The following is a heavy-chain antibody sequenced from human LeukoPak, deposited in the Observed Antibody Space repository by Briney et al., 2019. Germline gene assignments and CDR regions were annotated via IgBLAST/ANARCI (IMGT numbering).Heavy chain of an antibody. V-gene: IGHV4-34*01. CDR2: INHSGST. CDR3: ARGGFSRARKLDY. Sequence: SETLSLTCAVYGGSFSGYYWSWIRQPPGKGLEWIGEINHSGSTNYNPSLKSRVTISVDTSKNQFSLKLSSVTAADTAVYYCARGGFSRARKLDYWGQGTLVTVSS. J-gene: IGHJ4*02. CDR1: GGSFSGYY.